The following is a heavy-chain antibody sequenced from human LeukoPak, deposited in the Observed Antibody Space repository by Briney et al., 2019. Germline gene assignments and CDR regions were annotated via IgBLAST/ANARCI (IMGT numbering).Heavy chain of an antibody. V-gene: IGHV1-46*01. CDR1: GYTFPSYF. D-gene: IGHD6-6*01. J-gene: IGHJ4*02. CDR3: ARTAARRFDY. CDR2: INPTGGST. Sequence: WASVKVSCTASGYTFPSYFMHWVRQARGQGREWMGIINPTGGSTTYAQKFQGRVTMTRDTSTSTVYMELSSLRSDDTAVYYCARTAARRFDYWGQGTLVTVSS.